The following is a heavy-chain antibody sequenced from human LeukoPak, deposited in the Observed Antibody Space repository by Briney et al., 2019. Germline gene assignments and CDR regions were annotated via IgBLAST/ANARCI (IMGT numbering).Heavy chain of an antibody. CDR1: GYTFTSYD. J-gene: IGHJ5*02. D-gene: IGHD2-2*01. Sequence: ASVKVSCKASGYTFTSYDINWVRQATGQGLEWMGWMNPNSGNTGYAQKFQGRVTITRNTSISTAYMELSSLRSEDTAVYYCARVCSSTSWYSNPGFDPWGQGTPVTVSS. CDR2: MNPNSGNT. CDR3: ARVCSSTSWYSNPGFDP. V-gene: IGHV1-8*03.